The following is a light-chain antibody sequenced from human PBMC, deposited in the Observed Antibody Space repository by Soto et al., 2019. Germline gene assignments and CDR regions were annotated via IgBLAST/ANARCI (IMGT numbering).Light chain of an antibody. CDR2: AAY. Sequence: DIQLTQSPSFLSASVGDRVTITCRASQGISSYLVWYQQKPGKAPKLLIYAAYTLQSGVPSRFSGSGAGKEFNLTISSMQSEDVATYYCQHLNGYPRSFGQGTKVDMK. V-gene: IGKV1-9*01. CDR3: QHLNGYPRS. J-gene: IGKJ1*01. CDR1: QGISSY.